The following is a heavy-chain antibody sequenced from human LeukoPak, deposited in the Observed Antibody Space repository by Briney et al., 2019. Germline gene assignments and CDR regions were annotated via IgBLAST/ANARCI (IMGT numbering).Heavy chain of an antibody. Sequence: TGESLKISCKGSGFSFTRYWIAWVRQMPGKGLEWMEIIYLGDSDTRYSPSFQGQVTISADKSISTAYLQWSSLKASDTAIYYCARHLPIYDSSGPSGYWGQGTLVTVSS. CDR2: IYLGDSDT. D-gene: IGHD3-22*01. J-gene: IGHJ4*02. CDR3: ARHLPIYDSSGPSGY. CDR1: GFSFTRYW. V-gene: IGHV5-51*01.